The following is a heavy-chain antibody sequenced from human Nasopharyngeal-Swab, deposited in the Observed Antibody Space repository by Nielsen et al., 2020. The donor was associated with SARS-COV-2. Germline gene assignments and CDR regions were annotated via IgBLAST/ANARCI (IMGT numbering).Heavy chain of an antibody. CDR2: ITSGNSV. J-gene: IGHJ4*02. V-gene: IGHV3-48*04. D-gene: IGHD5-12*01. CDR3: ARERGGGYGDY. CDR1: DLTFSPYT. Sequence: GGSLRLSWAALDLTFSPYTMTWVRQAPGKGLQWISYITSGNSVQYADSVRGRFTISRDNAKNSLYLQMNSLTAEDTAVYYCARERGGGYGDYWGQGTLVTVSS.